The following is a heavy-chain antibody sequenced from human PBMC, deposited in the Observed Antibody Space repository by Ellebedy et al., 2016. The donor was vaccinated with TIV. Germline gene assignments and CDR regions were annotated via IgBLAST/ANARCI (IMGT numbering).Heavy chain of an antibody. J-gene: IGHJ4*02. CDR1: GGSISSGGYS. CDR3: ARDLSGGNED. D-gene: IGHD2-15*01. Sequence: SETLSLXXAVSGGSISSGGYSWSWIRQPPGKGLEWIGYIYHSGSTYYNPSLKSRVTISVDRSKNQFSLKLSSVTAADTAVYYCARDLSGGNEDWGQGTLVTVSS. V-gene: IGHV4-30-2*01. CDR2: IYHSGST.